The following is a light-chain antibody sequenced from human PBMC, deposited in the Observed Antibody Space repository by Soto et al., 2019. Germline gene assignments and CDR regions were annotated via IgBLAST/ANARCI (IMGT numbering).Light chain of an antibody. V-gene: IGKV3-15*01. CDR1: QSVSSN. CDR2: GAS. CDR3: QQRSNWLT. J-gene: IGKJ4*01. Sequence: EIVMMQSPATLSVSPGERATLSCRASQSVSSNLAWYQQKPGQAPRLLIYGASTRATGIPARFSGSGSGTDFTLTISSLEPEDFAVYHCQQRSNWLTFGGGTMVEIK.